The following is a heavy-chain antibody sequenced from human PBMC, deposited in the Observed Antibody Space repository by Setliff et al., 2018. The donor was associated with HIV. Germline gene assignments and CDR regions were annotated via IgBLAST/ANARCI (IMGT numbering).Heavy chain of an antibody. J-gene: IGHJ4*02. CDR2: ISYDGSRT. CDR3: ARINEVVPVADY. Sequence: PGGSLRLSCAASGFSLSGYAMHWVRQAPDKGPEWVSIISYDGSRTYYADSVKGRFTLSRDNAKNSLFLQMNSLRAEDTAVYYCARINEVVPVADYWGQGTLVTVSS. CDR1: GFSLSGYA. D-gene: IGHD2-15*01. V-gene: IGHV3-30*04.